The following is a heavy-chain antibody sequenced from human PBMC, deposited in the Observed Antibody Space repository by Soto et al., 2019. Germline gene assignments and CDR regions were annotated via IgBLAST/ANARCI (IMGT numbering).Heavy chain of an antibody. CDR3: ARDGIYSSGWWMGY. J-gene: IGHJ4*02. D-gene: IGHD6-19*01. CDR2: IIPIFGTA. CDR1: GGTFSSYA. V-gene: IGHV1-69*13. Sequence: SVKVSCKAAGGTFSSYAISWVRQDPGQGLEWMGGIIPIFGTANYAQKFQGRVTITADESTSTAYMELSSLRSEDTAVYYCARDGIYSSGWWMGYWGQGTLVTVSS.